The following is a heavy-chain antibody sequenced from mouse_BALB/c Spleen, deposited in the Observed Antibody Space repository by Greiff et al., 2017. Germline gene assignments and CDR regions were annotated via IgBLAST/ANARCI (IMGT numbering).Heavy chain of an antibody. J-gene: IGHJ2*01. CDR1: GYSITSDYA. D-gene: IGHD1-1*01. CDR3: ARDSGRGYGSSSFDY. V-gene: IGHV3-2*02. CDR2: ISYSGST. Sequence: DVKLQESGPGLVKPSQSLSLTCTVTGYSITSDYAWNWIRQFPGNKLEWMGYISYSGSTSYNPSLKSRISITRDTSKNQFFLQLNSVTTEDTATYYCARDSGRGYGSSSFDYWGQGTTLTVSS.